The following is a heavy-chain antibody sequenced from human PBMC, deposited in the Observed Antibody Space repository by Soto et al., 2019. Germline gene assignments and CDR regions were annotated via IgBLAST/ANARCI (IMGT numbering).Heavy chain of an antibody. CDR2: IYYSGST. V-gene: IGHV4-59*01. D-gene: IGHD5-12*01. Sequence: SETLSLTCTVSGGSISSYYWSWIRQPPGKGLEWIGYIYYSGSTNYNPSLKSRVTISVDTSKNQFSLKLSSVTAADTAVYYCARAYGGSADYSGPAALVTVSS. CDR3: ARAYGGSADY. J-gene: IGHJ4*02. CDR1: GGSISSYY.